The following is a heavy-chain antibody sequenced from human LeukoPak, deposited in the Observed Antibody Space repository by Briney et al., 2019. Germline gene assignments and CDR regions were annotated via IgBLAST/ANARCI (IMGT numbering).Heavy chain of an antibody. CDR1: GFTFSSYA. D-gene: IGHD3-22*01. CDR3: AKVHLTYYYDSSGYGFQDY. CDR2: ISGSGGST. V-gene: IGHV3-23*01. J-gene: IGHJ4*02. Sequence: GGSLRLSCAASGFTFSSYAMSWVRQAPGKGLEWVSGISGSGGSTYYADSVKGRFTISRDNSKNTLDLQMNSLRGEDTAVYYCAKVHLTYYYDSSGYGFQDYWGQGTLVTVSS.